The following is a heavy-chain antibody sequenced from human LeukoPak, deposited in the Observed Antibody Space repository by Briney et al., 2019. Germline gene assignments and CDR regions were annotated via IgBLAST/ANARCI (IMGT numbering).Heavy chain of an antibody. Sequence: SETLSLTCTVSGGSISGYYWSWIRQPPGKGLECIGYIYDSGITNYNPTLKSRVTISSDTSKNQFSLKVTSVTAADTAVYYCAREGSGWYALDYWGQGTLVTVSS. CDR3: AREGSGWYALDY. D-gene: IGHD6-19*01. J-gene: IGHJ4*02. CDR2: IYDSGIT. V-gene: IGHV4-59*01. CDR1: GGSISGYY.